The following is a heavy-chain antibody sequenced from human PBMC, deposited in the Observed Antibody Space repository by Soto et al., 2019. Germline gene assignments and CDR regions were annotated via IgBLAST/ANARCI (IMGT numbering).Heavy chain of an antibody. V-gene: IGHV1-2*02. Sequence: QVPLVQSGAEVKKPGASVKVSCKASGYTFTGYYMHWVRQAPGQGLEWMGWINPNSGGTNYAQKFQGRVTMTRDTSISTAYMELSRLRSDDTAVYYCAREHGGAVAVYWFDPWGQGTLVTVSS. CDR1: GYTFTGYY. J-gene: IGHJ5*02. CDR2: INPNSGGT. CDR3: AREHGGAVAVYWFDP. D-gene: IGHD6-19*01.